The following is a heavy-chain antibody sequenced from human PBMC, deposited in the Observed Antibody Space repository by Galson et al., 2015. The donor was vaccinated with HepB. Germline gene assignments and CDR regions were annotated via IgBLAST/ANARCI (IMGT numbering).Heavy chain of an antibody. CDR3: ARSVVGIYYFDY. D-gene: IGHD2-2*01. V-gene: IGHV3-66*01. CDR1: GLTVSSTY. CDR2: IHSGGST. J-gene: IGHJ4*02. Sequence: SLRLSCAASGLTVSSTYMSWVRQAPGKGLECVALIHSGGSTYNADSVKGRFTISRDNSKNTLYLQMNSLRAEDTAVYYCARSVVGIYYFDYWGQGTLVTVSS.